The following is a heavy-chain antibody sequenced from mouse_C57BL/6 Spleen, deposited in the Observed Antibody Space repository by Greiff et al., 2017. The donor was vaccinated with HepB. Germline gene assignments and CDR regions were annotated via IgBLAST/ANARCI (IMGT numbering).Heavy chain of an antibody. Sequence: EVQLQESGPGLVKPSQSLSLTCSVTGYSITSGYYWNWIRQFPGNKLEWMGYISYDGSNNYNPSLKNRISITRDTSKNQFFLKLNSVTTEDTATYYCAREGYGRGYFDVWGTGTTVTVSS. CDR3: AREGYGRGYFDV. CDR2: ISYDGSN. J-gene: IGHJ1*03. V-gene: IGHV3-6*01. D-gene: IGHD1-1*01. CDR1: GYSITSGYY.